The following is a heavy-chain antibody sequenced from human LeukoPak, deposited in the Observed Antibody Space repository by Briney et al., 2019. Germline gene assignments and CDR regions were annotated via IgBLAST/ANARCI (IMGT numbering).Heavy chain of an antibody. CDR1: GFTFSDHY. CDR2: IRNKANSYTT. V-gene: IGHV3-72*01. CDR3: ARYTVTNRQLDY. Sequence: PGGSLRLSCAASGFTFSDHYMDWVRQAPGKGLEWVGRIRNKANSYTTEYAASVKGRFTISRDDSKNSLYLQMDSLKTEDTAVYYCARYTVTNRQLDYWGQGTLVTVSS. D-gene: IGHD4-17*01. J-gene: IGHJ4*02.